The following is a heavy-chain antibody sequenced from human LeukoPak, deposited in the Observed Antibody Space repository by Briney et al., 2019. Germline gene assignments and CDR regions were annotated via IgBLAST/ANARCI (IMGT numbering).Heavy chain of an antibody. V-gene: IGHV4-39*01. Sequence: SGTLSLTCTVSGGSISSSSYYWGWIRQPPGKGLEWIGSIYYSGSTYYNPSLKSRVTISVDTSKNQFSLKLSSVTAADTAVYYCARRRPSHYFDYWGQGTLVTVSS. CDR1: GGSISSSSYY. J-gene: IGHJ4*02. CDR3: ARRRPSHYFDY. CDR2: IYYSGST.